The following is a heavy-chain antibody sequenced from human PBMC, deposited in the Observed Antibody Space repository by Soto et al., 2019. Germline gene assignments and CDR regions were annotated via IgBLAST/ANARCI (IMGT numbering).Heavy chain of an antibody. V-gene: IGHV3-64D*06. Sequence: PGGSLRLSCSASGFTFSIFSMHWVRQAPGKGLEFVSAISSNGDITIYADSVKGRFTISRDNSKNTLYLQMSSLRADDTAVYYCLKDGGEFNFHSRGQGALVTVSS. D-gene: IGHD3-16*01. CDR1: GFTFSIFS. CDR3: LKDGGEFNFHS. J-gene: IGHJ4*02. CDR2: ISSNGDIT.